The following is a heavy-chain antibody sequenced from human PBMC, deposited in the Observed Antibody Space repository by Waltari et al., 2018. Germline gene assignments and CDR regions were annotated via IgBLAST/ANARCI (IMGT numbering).Heavy chain of an antibody. CDR2: VSGYSGYI. V-gene: IGHV3-48*04. Sequence: EVQLVESGGGLVQPGGSLRLSGAACGRTFTTYSMNWVRQAPGKVLEWISYVSGYSGYIYYADSVRGRFTISRDNAQNSMYLQMNNLRADDTAVYYCAGIRRGFWFFDLWGRGTLVTVSS. J-gene: IGHJ2*01. CDR1: GRTFTTYS. D-gene: IGHD3-10*01. CDR3: AGIRRGFWFFDL.